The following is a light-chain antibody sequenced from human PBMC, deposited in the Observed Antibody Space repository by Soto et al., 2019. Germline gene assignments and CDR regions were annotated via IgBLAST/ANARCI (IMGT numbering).Light chain of an antibody. CDR3: QHYNNWPPWT. Sequence: EIVLTQSPGALSLSPGERATLSCRASQSINSAYVAWYQQKFGQAPRLLIYGASIRATGIPARFSGSGSGTEFTLTISTLQSEDFAIYYCQHYNNWPPWTSGQGTKVDI. CDR1: QSINSA. CDR2: GAS. J-gene: IGKJ1*01. V-gene: IGKV3-15*01.